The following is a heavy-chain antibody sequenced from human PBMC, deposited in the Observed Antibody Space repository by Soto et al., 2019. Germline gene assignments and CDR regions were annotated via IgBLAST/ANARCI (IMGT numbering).Heavy chain of an antibody. D-gene: IGHD1-7*01. J-gene: IGHJ4*02. CDR1: GGTFSTFP. CDR2: ILPVSGTT. CDR3: ARDRTGTTLGYFDY. Sequence: SVKVSCKSSGGTFSTFPINWVRQAPGQGLEWMGAILPVSGTTNYAQKFQGRVTFSADESTTTAYMEVSSLRSEDTAVYYCARDRTGTTLGYFDYWGQG. V-gene: IGHV1-69*13.